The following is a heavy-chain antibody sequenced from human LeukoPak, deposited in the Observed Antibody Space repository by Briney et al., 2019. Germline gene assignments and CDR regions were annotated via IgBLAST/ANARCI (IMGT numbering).Heavy chain of an antibody. J-gene: IGHJ6*01. CDR2: IYSGGST. V-gene: IGHV3-53*04. Sequence: GRSLRLSAAAPGFTVSSNYMSGVRRAPGRGRGWFSVIYSGGSTYYTDSVKGRFTISTHNYKTPLYLQMNSLRAEDPAVYYCASDIPQSYYYGMDVWGQGTTVTVSS. D-gene: IGHD2-21*01. CDR1: GFTVSSNY. CDR3: ASDIPQSYYYGMDV.